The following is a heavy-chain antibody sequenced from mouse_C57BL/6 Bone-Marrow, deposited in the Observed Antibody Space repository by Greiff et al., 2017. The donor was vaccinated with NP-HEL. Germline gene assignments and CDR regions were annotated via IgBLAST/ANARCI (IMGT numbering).Heavy chain of an antibody. CDR3: ARWWQLRLWFAC. CDR1: GYTFTSYD. J-gene: IGHJ3*01. CDR2: IYPRGGST. Sequence: QVQLQQSGPELVKPGASVKLSCKASGYTFTSYDISWVQQRPGQGLEWIGWIYPRGGSTKYNEKFKGKATLTVDKSSSTAYMSLHRLTSEDSAVYFCARWWQLRLWFACRGQGTLVTVSA. V-gene: IGHV1-85*01. D-gene: IGHD3-2*02.